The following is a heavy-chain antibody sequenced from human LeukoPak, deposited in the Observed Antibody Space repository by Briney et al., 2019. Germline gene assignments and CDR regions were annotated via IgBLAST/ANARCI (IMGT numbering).Heavy chain of an antibody. CDR1: GFTVITND. CDR2: LYSDGNT. Sequence: GGSLRLSCAASGFTVITNDMTWVRQAPGKGLEWVSVLYSDGNTKYADSVQGRFTISRDNSKNTLYLEMKSLSPDDTAVYYCARGVEPLAANTLAYWGQGTLVTVSS. J-gene: IGHJ4*02. CDR3: ARGVEPLAANTLAY. D-gene: IGHD1-14*01. V-gene: IGHV3-53*01.